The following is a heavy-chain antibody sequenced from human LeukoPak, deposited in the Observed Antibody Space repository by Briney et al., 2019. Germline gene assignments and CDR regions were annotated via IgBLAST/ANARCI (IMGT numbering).Heavy chain of an antibody. D-gene: IGHD6-19*01. V-gene: IGHV1-2*02. CDR3: ARDPLLYSSGWYPARGFDY. CDR1: GYTFTGYY. J-gene: IGHJ4*02. Sequence: GASVKVSCKASGYTFTGYYMHWVRQAPGQGLEWMGWINPNSGGTNYAQKLQGRVTMTTDTSTSTAYMELRSLRSDDTAVYYCARDPLLYSSGWYPARGFDYWGQGTLVTVSS. CDR2: INPNSGGT.